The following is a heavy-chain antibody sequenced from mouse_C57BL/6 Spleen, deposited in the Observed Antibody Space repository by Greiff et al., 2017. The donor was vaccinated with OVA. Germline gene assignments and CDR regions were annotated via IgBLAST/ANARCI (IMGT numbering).Heavy chain of an antibody. CDR3: ARTHYFDY. V-gene: IGHV1-50*01. J-gene: IGHJ2*01. CDR2: IDPSDSYT. Sequence: QLQQPGAELVKPGASVKLSCKASGYTFTSYWMQWVKQRPGQGLEWIGEIDPSDSYTNYNQKFKGKATLTVDTSSSTAYMQLSSLTSEDSAVYYCARTHYFDYWGQGTTLTVSS. CDR1: GYTFTSYW.